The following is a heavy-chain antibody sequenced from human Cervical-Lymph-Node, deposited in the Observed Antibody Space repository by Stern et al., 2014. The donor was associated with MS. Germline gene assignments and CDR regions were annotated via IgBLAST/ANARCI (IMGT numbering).Heavy chain of an antibody. Sequence: QLQESGPGLVKPSETLSLTCTVSGGSISSYYWSWIRQPPGKGLEWIGYIYYRGSPNYNPSLKSRVTISVDTSKNQFSLKLSSVTAADTAVYYCARDQTYYYDSSGRENWFDPWGQGTLVTVSS. J-gene: IGHJ5*02. CDR3: ARDQTYYYDSSGRENWFDP. D-gene: IGHD3-22*01. CDR1: GGSISSYY. V-gene: IGHV4-59*01. CDR2: IYYRGSP.